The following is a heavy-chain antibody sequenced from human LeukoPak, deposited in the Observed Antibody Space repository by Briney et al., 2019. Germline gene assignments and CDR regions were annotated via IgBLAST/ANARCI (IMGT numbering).Heavy chain of an antibody. CDR2: INPSGGST. CDR3: ARTHVNYYDSSGYYPPLDY. Sequence: ASVKVSCKASGYTFTSYYMHWVRQAPGQGLEWMGIINPSGGSTSYAQKFQGRVTMTRDTSTSTVYMELSSLRSEDTAVYYCARTHVNYYDSSGYYPPLDYCGQGTLVTVSS. V-gene: IGHV1-46*01. CDR1: GYTFTSYY. D-gene: IGHD3-22*01. J-gene: IGHJ4*02.